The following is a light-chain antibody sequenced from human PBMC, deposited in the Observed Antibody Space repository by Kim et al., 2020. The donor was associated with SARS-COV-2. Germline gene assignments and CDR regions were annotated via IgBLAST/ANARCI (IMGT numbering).Light chain of an antibody. CDR3: QQYKSYWT. J-gene: IGKJ1*01. CDR2: KAS. V-gene: IGKV1-5*03. Sequence: DIQMTQSPSTLSASIGARVTITCRASQSVNSWLAWYQQKPGKAPKLLIYKASSLESGVPSRFSGSGSGTEFGLTISNLQPDDFATYYCQQYKSYWTFGQGTKVDIK. CDR1: QSVNSW.